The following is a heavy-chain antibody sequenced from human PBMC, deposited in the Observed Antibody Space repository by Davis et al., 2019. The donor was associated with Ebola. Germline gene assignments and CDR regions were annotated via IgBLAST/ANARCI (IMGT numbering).Heavy chain of an antibody. V-gene: IGHV1-69*13. CDR3: ARERWLQSYYFDY. J-gene: IGHJ4*02. Sequence: AASVKVSCKASGGTFSSYGISWVRQAPGQGLEWMGGFIPIFGTPNYAQRFQGRVTISADESTSTGYMELSSLRSEDTAVYYCARERWLQSYYFDYWGQGTLVTVSS. D-gene: IGHD5-24*01. CDR2: FIPIFGTP. CDR1: GGTFSSYG.